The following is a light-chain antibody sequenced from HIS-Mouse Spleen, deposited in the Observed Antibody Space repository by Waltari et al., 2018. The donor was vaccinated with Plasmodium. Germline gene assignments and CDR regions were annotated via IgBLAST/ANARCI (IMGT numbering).Light chain of an antibody. CDR1: SSAVGGYTY. V-gene: IGLV2-8*01. CDR3: SSYAGSNNLV. J-gene: IGLJ2*01. CDR2: EVS. Sequence: QSALTQPPSASGSPGQSVTIPCTGTSSAVGGYTYVSWYQQHPGKAPKLMIYEVSKRPSGVPDRFSGSKSGNTASLTVSGLQAEDEADYYCSSYAGSNNLVFGGGTKLTVL.